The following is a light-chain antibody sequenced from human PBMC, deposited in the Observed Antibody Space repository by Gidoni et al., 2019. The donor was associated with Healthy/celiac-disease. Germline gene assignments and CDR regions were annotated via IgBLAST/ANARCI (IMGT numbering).Light chain of an antibody. Sequence: EIVLTQSPATLSLSPGERATPSCRASQSVSSSYLAWYQQKPGQAPRLLNYGASSRATAIPDRFSGSGSRTDFTLTISRLEHEDVAVYYCQQYGSSPLYTFGQGTKLEIK. J-gene: IGKJ2*01. CDR2: GAS. CDR3: QQYGSSPLYT. CDR1: QSVSSSY. V-gene: IGKV3-20*01.